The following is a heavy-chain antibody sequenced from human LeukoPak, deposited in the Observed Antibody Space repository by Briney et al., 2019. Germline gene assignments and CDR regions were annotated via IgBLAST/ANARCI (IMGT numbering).Heavy chain of an antibody. CDR3: AREEYSSDWYGHDS. Sequence: SETLSLTCTVSGGSLRDTNYYWAWIRQPPGRTLEWIGSIYYTGTTFDNPSLQSRVTLSVDTSKNHFSLRLTPVTAAATAFYYCAREEYSSDWYGHDSWGQGTLVTVSS. D-gene: IGHD6-13*01. CDR2: IYYTGTT. CDR1: GGSLRDTNYY. J-gene: IGHJ4*02. V-gene: IGHV4-39*02.